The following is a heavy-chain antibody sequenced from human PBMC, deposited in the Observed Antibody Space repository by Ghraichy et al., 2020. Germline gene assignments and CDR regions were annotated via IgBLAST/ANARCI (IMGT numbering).Heavy chain of an antibody. CDR1: GGSISSSNYF. Sequence: SETLSLTCTVSGGSISSSNYFWAWIRQPPGKGLEWIGSISYSGSTYYNPSLKSRVTISVDTSKNQFSLKLSSVTAADTAVYYCARWSHTSSFYFDYWGQGTLVTVSS. D-gene: IGHD6-6*01. CDR3: ARWSHTSSFYFDY. J-gene: IGHJ4*02. V-gene: IGHV4-39*07. CDR2: ISYSGST.